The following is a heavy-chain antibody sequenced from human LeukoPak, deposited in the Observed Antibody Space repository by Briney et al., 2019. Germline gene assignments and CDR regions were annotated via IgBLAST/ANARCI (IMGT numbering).Heavy chain of an antibody. CDR3: ARGPGRGYSGYDGNYYFDY. D-gene: IGHD5-12*01. Sequence: ASVKVSCKASGYTFTSYDINWVRQATGQGLEWMGIINPSGGSTSYAQKFQGRVTMTRDTSTSTVYMELSSLRSEDTAVYYCARGPGRGYSGYDGNYYFDYWGQGTLVTVSS. J-gene: IGHJ4*02. V-gene: IGHV1-46*01. CDR2: INPSGGST. CDR1: GYTFTSYD.